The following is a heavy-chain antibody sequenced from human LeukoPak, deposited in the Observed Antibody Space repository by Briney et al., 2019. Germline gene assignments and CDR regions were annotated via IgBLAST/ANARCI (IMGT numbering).Heavy chain of an antibody. V-gene: IGHV3-9*03. J-gene: IGHJ4*02. CDR3: AKALSSSFTGSSWEY. CDR1: GFTFDDYA. CDR2: INWNGGKI. D-gene: IGHD6-6*01. Sequence: GGSLRLSCAASGFTFDDYAMHWIWQAPGKGLEWVSGINWNGGKIGYADSVKGRFTISRDSAKSSLYLQMNTLRAEDMAFYYCAKALSSSFTGSSWEYWGQGTLVTVSS.